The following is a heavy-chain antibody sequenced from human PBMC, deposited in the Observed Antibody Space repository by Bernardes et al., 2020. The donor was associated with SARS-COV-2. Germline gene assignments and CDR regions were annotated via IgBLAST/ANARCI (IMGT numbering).Heavy chain of an antibody. CDR2: IWSDSSNE. CDR3: ARSHRDSSRYAYFYDN. J-gene: IGHJ4*02. D-gene: IGHD3-22*01. Sequence: GGSLRLSCVGSGFNFGFHGMHWVRQAPGKGLQWVANIWSDSSNEYYTDSVKGRFTISRDNSKTTLYMQMNDLRDEDTAVYYCARSHRDSSRYAYFYDNWGQGTLVTVSS. CDR1: GFNFGFHG. V-gene: IGHV3-33*01.